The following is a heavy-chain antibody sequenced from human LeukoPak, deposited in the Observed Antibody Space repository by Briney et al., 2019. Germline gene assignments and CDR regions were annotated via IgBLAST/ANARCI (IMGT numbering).Heavy chain of an antibody. J-gene: IGHJ4*02. CDR3: ARFEDYYDSSGYYPGSSPYFDY. D-gene: IGHD3-22*01. CDR2: ISYDGSNK. Sequence: GSLRLSCAASGFTFSTYGMHWVRQAPGKGLEWVAVISYDGSNKYYADSVKGRFTISRDNSKNTLYLQMNSLRAEDTAVYYCARFEDYYDSSGYYPGSSPYFDYWGQGTLVTVSS. V-gene: IGHV3-30*19. CDR1: GFTFSTYG.